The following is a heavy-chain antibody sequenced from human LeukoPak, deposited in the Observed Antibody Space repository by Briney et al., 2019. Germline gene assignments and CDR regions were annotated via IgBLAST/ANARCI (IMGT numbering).Heavy chain of an antibody. CDR1: GFTFSSYA. CDR2: ISGSGGST. V-gene: IGHV3-23*01. J-gene: IGHJ4*02. D-gene: IGHD3-22*01. CDR3: TKSAQVVITTNPHFDY. Sequence: GGSLRLSCAASGFTFSSYAMSWVRQAPGKGLEWVSAISGSGGSTSYADSVKGRFTISRDNSKNTLYLQMNSLRAEDTAVYFCTKSAQVVITTNPHFDYWGQGILVTVSS.